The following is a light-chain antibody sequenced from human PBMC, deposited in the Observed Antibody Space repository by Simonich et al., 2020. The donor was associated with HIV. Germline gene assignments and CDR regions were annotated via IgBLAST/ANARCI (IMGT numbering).Light chain of an antibody. CDR3: QQYGSFT. CDR2: GAS. V-gene: IGKV3-15*01. Sequence: EIVMTQSPATLSVSPGERATLSCRARQIVTTTLAWYHQKPGQVPRLLIYGASTRATGIPARFSGRGSGTDFTLTISRLEPEDFAVYYCQQYGSFTFGPGTKVDIK. J-gene: IGKJ3*01. CDR1: QIVTTT.